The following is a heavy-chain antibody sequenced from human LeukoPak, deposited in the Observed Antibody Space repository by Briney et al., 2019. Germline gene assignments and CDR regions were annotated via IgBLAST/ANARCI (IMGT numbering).Heavy chain of an antibody. CDR2: IYAGGTT. CDR1: GFTVSSKY. CDR3: AASEGRGYFNY. V-gene: IGHV3-53*01. Sequence: QSGGSLRLSCAASGFTVSSKYMAWVRQAPGKGLEWVSVIYAGGTTYYADSAKSRFTLSRDHYTNTLFLQMTSLRAEDTAVYYCAASEGRGYFNYWGQGTLVTVSS. J-gene: IGHJ4*03.